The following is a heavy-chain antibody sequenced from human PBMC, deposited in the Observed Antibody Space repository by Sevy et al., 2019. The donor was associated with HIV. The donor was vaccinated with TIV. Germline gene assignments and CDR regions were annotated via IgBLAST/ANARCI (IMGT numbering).Heavy chain of an antibody. D-gene: IGHD3-3*01. CDR3: ARGSVLRPFDY. J-gene: IGHJ4*02. V-gene: IGHV4-34*01. CDR2: INHSGST. Sequence: SETLSLTCAVYGGSFSGYYWSWIRQPPGKGLEWIGEINHSGSTNYNPSLKSRVTISVDTSKNQFSLKLSSVTAADTAVYYCARGSVLRPFDYWGQRTLVTVSS. CDR1: GGSFSGYY.